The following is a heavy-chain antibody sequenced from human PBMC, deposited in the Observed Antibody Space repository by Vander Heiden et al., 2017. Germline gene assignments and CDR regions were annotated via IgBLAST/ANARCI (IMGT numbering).Heavy chain of an antibody. J-gene: IGHJ4*02. V-gene: IGHV3-23*01. CDR3: AKSPITIIVQYSFDY. CDR2: ISRSGGST. CDR1: GFTFNNYA. D-gene: IGHD3-22*01. Sequence: EVQLLESGVGLVQPGGSLRLSCAASGFTFNNYAMRWLLQAPGKGLEWVSAISRSGGSTYYADSVTGRFTISRDNSKNTLFLQMNSLRAEDTAVYYCAKSPITIIVQYSFDYWGQGTLVTVSS.